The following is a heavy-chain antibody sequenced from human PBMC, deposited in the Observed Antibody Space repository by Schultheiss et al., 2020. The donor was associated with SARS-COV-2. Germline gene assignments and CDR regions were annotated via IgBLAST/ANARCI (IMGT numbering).Heavy chain of an antibody. D-gene: IGHD2-21*02. V-gene: IGHV4-59*01. CDR1: GGSFSGYY. J-gene: IGHJ2*01. CDR2: IYHSGNI. CDR3: ARGNVVVTHWYFDL. Sequence: SETLSLTCAVYGGSFSGYYWSWIRQPPGKGLEWIGYIYHSGNIKYSSSLKSRVSISVDTSKNQVSLKVRSVTAADTAVYYCARGNVVVTHWYFDLWGRGTLVTVSS.